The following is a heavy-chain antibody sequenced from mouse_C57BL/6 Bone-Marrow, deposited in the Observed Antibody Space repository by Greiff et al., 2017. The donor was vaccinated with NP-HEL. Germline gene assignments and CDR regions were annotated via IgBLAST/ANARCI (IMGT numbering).Heavy chain of an antibody. Sequence: QVQLQQPGAELVKPGASVKLSCKASGYTFTSYWMHWVKQRPGQGLEWIGMIHPNSGSTNYNGKFKGKATLTADKSSSTAYMQLSSLTSEDSAVYFCARGGGLPGATVVAEAYWGQGTLVTVSA. D-gene: IGHD1-1*01. V-gene: IGHV1-64*01. CDR3: ARGGGLPGATVVAEAY. CDR1: GYTFTSYW. J-gene: IGHJ3*01. CDR2: IHPNSGST.